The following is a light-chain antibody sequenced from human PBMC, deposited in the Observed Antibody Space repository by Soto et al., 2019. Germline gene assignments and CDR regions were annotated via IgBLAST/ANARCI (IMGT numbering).Light chain of an antibody. V-gene: IGLV2-23*01. CDR3: CSYVGSSIWV. Sequence: QSVLTQPASVSGSPGQSITISCTGTRSDAGGFDYVSWYQQHPGEAPKLIIYEDNKRPSGVSNRFSGSKSGNTASLTISGLQAEDEADYYCCSYVGSSIWVFGGGTKLTVL. CDR2: EDN. CDR1: RSDAGGFDY. J-gene: IGLJ3*02.